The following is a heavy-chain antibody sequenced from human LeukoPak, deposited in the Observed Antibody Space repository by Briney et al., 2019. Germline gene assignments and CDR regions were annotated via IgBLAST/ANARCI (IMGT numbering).Heavy chain of an antibody. J-gene: IGHJ6*02. V-gene: IGHV1-69*04. Sequence: ASVKVSCKASGGTFSSYAISWVRQAPGQGLKWMGRIIPILGIANYAQKFQGRVTITADKSTSTAYMELSSLRFEDTAVYYCASKSIEDSYGPGYHYYGMDVWGQGTTVTVSS. CDR3: ASKSIEDSYGPGYHYYGMDV. CDR1: GGTFSSYA. CDR2: IIPILGIA. D-gene: IGHD5-18*01.